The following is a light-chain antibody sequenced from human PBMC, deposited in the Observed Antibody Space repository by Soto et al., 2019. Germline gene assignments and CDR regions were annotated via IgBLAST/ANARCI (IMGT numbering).Light chain of an antibody. CDR3: QQYGSSPWT. Sequence: EIVLTQSPGTLSLSPGERATLSCRASQSVSSSYLAWYQQKPGQAPRLLMYGASSRATGIPDRISGSWSGTDFTLTISRLEPEDSAMYYCQQYGSSPWTFGQGTKVDIK. J-gene: IGKJ1*01. CDR1: QSVSSSY. V-gene: IGKV3-20*01. CDR2: GAS.